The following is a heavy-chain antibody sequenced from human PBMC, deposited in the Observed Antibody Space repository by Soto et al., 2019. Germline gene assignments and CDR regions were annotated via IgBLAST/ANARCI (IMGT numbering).Heavy chain of an antibody. J-gene: IGHJ6*02. D-gene: IGHD2-2*01. CDR3: ARHVPAAGYYYGMDV. CDR1: GGTFSSYA. V-gene: IGHV1-69*12. CDR2: IIPIFGTA. Sequence: QVQLVQSGAEVKKPGSSVKVSCKASGGTFSSYAISWVRQAPGQGLEWMGGIIPIFGTANSAQKFQGRVTIPADETTSTAYMELSSLRSEDTAVYYCARHVPAAGYYYGMDVWGQGTTVTVSS.